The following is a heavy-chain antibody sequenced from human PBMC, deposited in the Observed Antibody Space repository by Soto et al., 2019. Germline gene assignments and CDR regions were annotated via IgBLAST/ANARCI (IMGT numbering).Heavy chain of an antibody. V-gene: IGHV3-72*01. CDR3: SRAGIFTTAYYTDY. CDR2: VRNKVNSYTT. Sequence: EVQLVESGGGLVQPAGSLRLSCAASGFTFSDYYMDWVRQAPGKGLEWVGRVRNKVNSYTTEYAASVKGRFTVSRDDSRDSLYLQMNSLKTGDTAIYYCSRAGIFTTAYYTDYWGLGTVVTVSS. J-gene: IGHJ4*02. CDR1: GFTFSDYY. D-gene: IGHD2-21*01.